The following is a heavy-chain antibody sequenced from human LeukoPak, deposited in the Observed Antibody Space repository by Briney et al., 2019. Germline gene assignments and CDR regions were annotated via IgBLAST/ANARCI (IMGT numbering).Heavy chain of an antibody. Sequence: ASVKVSCKASGYTFTTYYMHWVRQAPGQGLEWMGITNPSGGSTTYAQKFQGRVTMTRDTSTSTVYMELNSLISEDTAVYYCAREPSGSHFDYWGQGTLVTVSS. J-gene: IGHJ4*02. CDR1: GYTFTTYY. V-gene: IGHV1-46*01. CDR2: TNPSGGST. CDR3: AREPSGSHFDY. D-gene: IGHD1-26*01.